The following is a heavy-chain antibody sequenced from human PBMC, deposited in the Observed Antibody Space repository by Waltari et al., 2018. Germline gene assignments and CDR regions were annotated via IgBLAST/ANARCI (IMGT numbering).Heavy chain of an antibody. V-gene: IGHV3-7*04. Sequence: EVHLAESGGDLVQPGGSLGLSCLAPGFTFCSFWMCWVRQSPGKGVELVANIRQDGNDKNHVDSVKGRFTISRDNAKNSLFLQMNSLRVEDTAVYYCVGGSGGGSDSEGWGQGSLVTVSS. CDR2: IRQDGNDK. CDR1: GFTFCSFW. CDR3: VGGSGGGSDSEG. D-gene: IGHD3-10*01. J-gene: IGHJ4*02.